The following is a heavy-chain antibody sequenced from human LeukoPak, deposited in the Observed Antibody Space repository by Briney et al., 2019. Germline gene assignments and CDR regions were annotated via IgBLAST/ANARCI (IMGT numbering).Heavy chain of an antibody. Sequence: GGSLRLSCAASGFTFSSYAMSWVRQAPGKGLEWVSAISGSGGSTYYADSVRGRFTISRDNAKNSLYLQMDSLRAEDTAVYYCARGGIITSYAFEIWGQGAMVTVSS. D-gene: IGHD3-10*01. CDR3: ARGGIITSYAFEI. CDR1: GFTFSSYA. V-gene: IGHV3-23*01. CDR2: ISGSGGST. J-gene: IGHJ3*02.